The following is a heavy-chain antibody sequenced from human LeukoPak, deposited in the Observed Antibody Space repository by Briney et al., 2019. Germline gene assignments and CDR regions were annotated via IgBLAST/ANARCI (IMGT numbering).Heavy chain of an antibody. D-gene: IGHD3-22*01. Sequence: GGSLRLSCAASGFTFSNYAMSWVRQAPGKGLEWVSALGGSGINTYYADSVKGRFTISRDNSKNTLYLQMNSLGAEDTAAYYCAKDHESDGYPCLDHWGLGTLVTVSS. CDR3: AKDHESDGYPCLDH. J-gene: IGHJ4*02. CDR2: LGGSGINT. CDR1: GFTFSNYA. V-gene: IGHV3-23*01.